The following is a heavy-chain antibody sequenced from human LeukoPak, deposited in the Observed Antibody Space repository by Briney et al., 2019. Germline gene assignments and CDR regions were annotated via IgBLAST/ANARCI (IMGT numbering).Heavy chain of an antibody. CDR1: GFTFDDYT. D-gene: IGHD6-19*01. CDR2: ISWDGGST. CDR3: AKGYSSSEYSSGWSIYY. Sequence: GGSLRLSCAASGFTFDDYTMHWVRQAPGKGLEWVSLISWDGGSTYYADSVKGRFTISRDNSKNSLYLQMNSLRTEDTALYYCAKGYSSSEYSSGWSIYYWGQGTLVTGSS. J-gene: IGHJ4*02. V-gene: IGHV3-43*01.